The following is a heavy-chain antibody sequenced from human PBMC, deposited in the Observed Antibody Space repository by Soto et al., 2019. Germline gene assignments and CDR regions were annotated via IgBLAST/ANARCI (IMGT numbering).Heavy chain of an antibody. D-gene: IGHD3-22*01. CDR3: AAQATGYFVPFDF. CDR2: ISASGDTT. J-gene: IGHJ4*02. V-gene: IGHV3-23*01. Sequence: EVQLLESGGGLVQPGGSLRLSCAASGFSFSTCAVSWVCQAPGKALEWVSSISASGDTTHYAESVRCRLTISRDNSRNTLHLKMSSLTAEDTAIYSCAAQATGYFVPFDFWGRGTLVTVSS. CDR1: GFSFSTCA.